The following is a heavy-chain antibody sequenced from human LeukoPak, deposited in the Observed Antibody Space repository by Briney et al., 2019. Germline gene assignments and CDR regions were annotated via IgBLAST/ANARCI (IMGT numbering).Heavy chain of an antibody. CDR3: AVGLTGPPYPYI. Sequence: GGSLRLSCAASGFTFSSYSMNWVRQAPGKGLEGVSSISSSSSYIYYADSVKGRFTIPRDNAKNSLYLQMNSLRAEDTAVYYCAVGLTGPPYPYIWGQGTLVTVSS. J-gene: IGHJ4*02. CDR1: GFTFSSYS. CDR2: ISSSSSYI. D-gene: IGHD3-9*01. V-gene: IGHV3-21*01.